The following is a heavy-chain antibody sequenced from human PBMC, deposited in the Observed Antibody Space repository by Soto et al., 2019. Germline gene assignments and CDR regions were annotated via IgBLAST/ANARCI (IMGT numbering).Heavy chain of an antibody. J-gene: IGHJ3*02. CDR2: INGDGATT. D-gene: IGHD2-2*01. CDR3: ARVRGYPDSFDI. CDR1: GFPFGPFY. Sequence: EVQLVESGGGLIQPGESLRLSCAASGFPFGPFYMHWVRQAPGKGLEWDSHINGDGATTVYVDSVKGRFTISKDNDKNTLYLQMTSLSAEDTALYYCARVRGYPDSFDIWGQGTMVTVSS. V-gene: IGHV3-74*01.